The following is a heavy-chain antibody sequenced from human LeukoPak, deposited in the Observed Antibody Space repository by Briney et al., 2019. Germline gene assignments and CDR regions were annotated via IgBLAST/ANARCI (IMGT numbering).Heavy chain of an antibody. CDR1: GFTFSSYA. Sequence: GGSLRLSCAASGFTFSSYAMSWVCQAPGKGLEWVSAISGSGGSTYYADSVKGRFTISRDNSKNTLYLQMNSLRAEDTAVYYCAKDLRFLEWYKTDRFDYWGQGTLVTVSS. D-gene: IGHD3-3*01. CDR2: ISGSGGST. V-gene: IGHV3-23*01. CDR3: AKDLRFLEWYKTDRFDY. J-gene: IGHJ4*02.